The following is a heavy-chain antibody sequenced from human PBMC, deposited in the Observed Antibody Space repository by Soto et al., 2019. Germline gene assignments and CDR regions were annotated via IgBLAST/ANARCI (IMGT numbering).Heavy chain of an antibody. D-gene: IGHD3-10*01. CDR3: AKDLGSGKPYYYYAMDV. CDR2: ISYDGSNK. Sequence: QGQLVESGGGVVQPGTSLRLSCEASGFIFSRYGMHWVRQAPGKGLDWVAVISYDGSNKYYAESVKGRFIISRDKSENTLYLQMNSLRAEDTAVYYCAKDLGSGKPYYYYAMDVWGQGTTVTVSS. CDR1: GFIFSRYG. J-gene: IGHJ6*02. V-gene: IGHV3-30*18.